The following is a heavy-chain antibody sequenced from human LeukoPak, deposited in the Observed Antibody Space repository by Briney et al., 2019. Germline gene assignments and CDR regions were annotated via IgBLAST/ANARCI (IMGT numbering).Heavy chain of an antibody. CDR1: GYTYTGYY. CDR2: INPNSGDT. CDR3: ARSDGFSGYSSLGDS. Sequence: ASVKVSRKASGYTYTGYYMHWVRQAPGQGLEWMGWINPNSGDTNYAQKFQGRVTMTRDTSISTAYMELSRLRSDDTALYYCARSDGFSGYSSLGDSWGQGTLVTVSS. J-gene: IGHJ4*02. D-gene: IGHD3-22*01. V-gene: IGHV1-2*02.